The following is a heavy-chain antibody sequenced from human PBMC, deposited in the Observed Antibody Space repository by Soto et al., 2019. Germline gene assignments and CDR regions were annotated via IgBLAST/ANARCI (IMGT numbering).Heavy chain of an antibody. CDR2: IFSSGST. D-gene: IGHD5-12*01. CDR1: GGSINTFY. CDR3: AREGSYSAYNFAHGIQLWSFDF. V-gene: IGHV4-4*07. J-gene: IGHJ4*02. Sequence: SETLSLTCTVSGGSINTFYWSWVRQPAGKGLEWIGRIFSSGSTSFNPSLESRVAMSVGTSKNHFSLNLSSVTAADMAVYYCAREGSYSAYNFAHGIQLWSFDFWGQGALVTVSS.